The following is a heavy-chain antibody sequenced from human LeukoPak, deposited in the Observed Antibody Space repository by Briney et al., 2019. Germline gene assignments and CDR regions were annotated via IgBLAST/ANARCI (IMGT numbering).Heavy chain of an antibody. CDR2: MNPNSGNT. CDR3: ARGSLRITMVRGVIITEYYFDY. CDR1: GYTFTSYD. J-gene: IGHJ4*02. Sequence: ASVKVSCKASGYTFTSYDINWVRQATGQGLEWMGWMNPNSGNTGYAQKFQGRVTMTRNTSISTAYMELSSLRSEDTAVYYCARGSLRITMVRGVIITEYYFDYWGQGTLVTVSS. D-gene: IGHD3-10*01. V-gene: IGHV1-8*01.